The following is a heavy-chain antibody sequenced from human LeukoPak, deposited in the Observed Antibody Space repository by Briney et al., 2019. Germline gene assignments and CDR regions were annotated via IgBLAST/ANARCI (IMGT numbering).Heavy chain of an antibody. Sequence: GSSVKVSCKASGGTFSSYAISWVRQAPGQGLEWMGGIIPIFGTANYAQKFQGRVTITTDESTSTAYMELSSLRSEDTAVYYCARDGGKRSRSSHFDYWGQGTLVTVSS. CDR3: ARDGGKRSRSSHFDY. J-gene: IGHJ4*02. CDR1: GGTFSSYA. CDR2: IIPIFGTA. V-gene: IGHV1-69*05. D-gene: IGHD6-6*01.